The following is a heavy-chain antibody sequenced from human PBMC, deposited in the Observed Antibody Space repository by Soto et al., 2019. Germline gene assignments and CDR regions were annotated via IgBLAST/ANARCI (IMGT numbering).Heavy chain of an antibody. Sequence: SVKVSCKASRCTFSSYAISWVRQAPGQGLEWMGGIIPIFGTANYAQKFQGRVTITADESTSTAYMELSSLRSEDTAVYYCARLKDYYHSRGYSSVLNYWGQGTQVNVS. CDR1: RCTFSSYA. D-gene: IGHD3-22*01. CDR3: ARLKDYYHSRGYSSVLNY. J-gene: IGHJ4*02. CDR2: IIPIFGTA. V-gene: IGHV1-69*13.